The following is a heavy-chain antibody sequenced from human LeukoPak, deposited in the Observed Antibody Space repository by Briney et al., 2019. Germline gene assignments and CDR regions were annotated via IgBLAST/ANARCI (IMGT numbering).Heavy chain of an antibody. V-gene: IGHV3-30*19. Sequence: GGSLRLSCAASGISFRSYGMHWVRQAPGKGLEWVAVISYDGSNKYYADSVKGRFTISRDNSKNTLYLQMNSLRAEDTAVYYCARDCGGKFDYDSSGYCYWGQGTLVTVSS. J-gene: IGHJ4*02. CDR2: ISYDGSNK. CDR3: ARDCGGKFDYDSSGYCY. CDR1: GISFRSYG. D-gene: IGHD3-22*01.